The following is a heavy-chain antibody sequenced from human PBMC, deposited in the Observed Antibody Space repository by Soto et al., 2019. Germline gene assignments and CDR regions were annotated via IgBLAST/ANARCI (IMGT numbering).Heavy chain of an antibody. V-gene: IGHV1-2*02. J-gene: IGHJ4*02. Sequence: QVQLVKSGAEVKKPGASVKVSCKASGYTFTGYYMHWVRQAPGQGLEWMGWINPNSGGTNYAQKLQGRGAMPRDTTISTAYMELSSLRSDDTAVYYCSRCDRSWPFDYWGQGTLVTVSS. D-gene: IGHD6-13*01. CDR3: SRCDRSWPFDY. CDR1: GYTFTGYY. CDR2: INPNSGGT.